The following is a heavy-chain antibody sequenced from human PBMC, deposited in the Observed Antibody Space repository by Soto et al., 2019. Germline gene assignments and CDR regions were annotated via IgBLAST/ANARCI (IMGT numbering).Heavy chain of an antibody. D-gene: IGHD3-10*01. Sequence: EVQLVESGGRLVQPGGSLRLSCAASGFTFSSFWMHWVRQGPGKGLEWVSRINGDGASLAYAESVKGRFSISRDNVKNTLHLQMNSLGVDDTAVYFCAREGSLGLDVWGRGTTVTVSS. CDR3: AREGSLGLDV. V-gene: IGHV3-74*03. CDR2: INGDGASL. J-gene: IGHJ6*02. CDR1: GFTFSSFW.